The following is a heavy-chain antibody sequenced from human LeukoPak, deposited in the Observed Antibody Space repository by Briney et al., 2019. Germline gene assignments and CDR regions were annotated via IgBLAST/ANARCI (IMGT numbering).Heavy chain of an antibody. Sequence: ASVKVSCKASGYTFTGYYMHWVRQAPGQGLEWMGRINPNSGGTNYAQKFQGRVTMTRDTSISTAYMELSRLISDDTGVYYCARDSEAYYDFWSGHPGNWFDPWGQGTLVTVSS. V-gene: IGHV1-2*05. CDR2: INPNSGGT. CDR3: ARDSEAYYDFWSGHPGNWFDP. D-gene: IGHD3-3*01. CDR1: GYTFTGYY. J-gene: IGHJ5*02.